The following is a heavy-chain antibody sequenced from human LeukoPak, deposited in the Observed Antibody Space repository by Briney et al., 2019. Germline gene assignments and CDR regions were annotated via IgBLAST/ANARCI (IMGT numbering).Heavy chain of an antibody. CDR2: INHSGST. D-gene: IGHD3-22*01. J-gene: IGHJ4*02. V-gene: IGHV4-34*01. CDR1: GGPFSGYY. Sequence: KPSETLSLPCAVYGGPFSGYYWSWIRQPPGKGLEWIGEINHSGSTNYNPSLKSRVTISVDTSKNQFSLKLSSVTAADTAVYYCARLTDSSVDYWGQGTLVTVSS. CDR3: ARLTDSSVDY.